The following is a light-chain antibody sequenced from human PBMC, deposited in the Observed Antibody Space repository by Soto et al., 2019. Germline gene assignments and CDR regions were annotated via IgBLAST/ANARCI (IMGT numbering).Light chain of an antibody. V-gene: IGKV3-20*01. CDR1: QSVSSSY. Sequence: EIVLTQSPGTLSLSPGERATLSCRASQSVSSSYLAWYQQKPGQAPRLLIYGASSRATGIPDRFSGSGSGTDLTLTISRLEPEDFAVYYCQQYGSSPPVVTFGPGTKVDIK. CDR2: GAS. J-gene: IGKJ3*01. CDR3: QQYGSSPPVVT.